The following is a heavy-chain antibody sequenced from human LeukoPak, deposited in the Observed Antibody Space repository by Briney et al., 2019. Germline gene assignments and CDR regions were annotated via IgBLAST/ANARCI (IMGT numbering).Heavy chain of an antibody. V-gene: IGHV4-38-2*01. CDR2: IYHSGNT. J-gene: IGHJ3*02. Sequence: PSETLSLTCAVSGYSISSGYYWGWIRQPPGKGLEWIGSIYHSGNTYYNPSLKSRVTISVDTSKNQFSLKLSSVTAADTAVYYCATIVGGRGNAFDIWGQGTMVTVSS. CDR1: GYSISSGYY. CDR3: ATIVGGRGNAFDI. D-gene: IGHD1-26*01.